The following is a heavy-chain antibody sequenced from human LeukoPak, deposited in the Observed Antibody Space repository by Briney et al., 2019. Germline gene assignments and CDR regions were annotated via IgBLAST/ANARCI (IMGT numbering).Heavy chain of an antibody. CDR1: GDSISSYS. V-gene: IGHV4-59*01. CDR3: ARNLEYTNSFLAFHI. D-gene: IGHD6-6*01. CDR2: VYYSGST. Sequence: SETLSLTCTVSGDSISSYSWSWIRQPPGKGLEWIGYVYYSGSTNYNPSLKSRVTISADTSKNQFSLKVRSVTAADTAVYYCARNLEYTNSFLAFHIWGQGTMVTVSS. J-gene: IGHJ3*02.